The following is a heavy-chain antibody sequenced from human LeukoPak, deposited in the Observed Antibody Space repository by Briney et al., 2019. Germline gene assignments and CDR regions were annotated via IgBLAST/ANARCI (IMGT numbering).Heavy chain of an antibody. D-gene: IGHD3/OR15-3a*01. CDR1: GFPFTSYS. J-gene: IGHJ6*03. V-gene: IGHV3-30*04. CDR2: VLYDGSMQ. CDR3: ARVGPMVFGGYYYYYYMDV. Sequence: GGSLRLSCAASGFPFTSYSMHWVRQAPGKGLEWVGVVLYDGSMQYYADSVKGRFTISRDNSKNTLYVQMNSLRGEDTAVYYCARVGPMVFGGYYYYYYMDVWGRGTTVTISS.